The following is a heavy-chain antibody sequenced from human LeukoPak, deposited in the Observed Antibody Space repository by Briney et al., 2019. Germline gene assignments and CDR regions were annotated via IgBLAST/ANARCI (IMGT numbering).Heavy chain of an antibody. V-gene: IGHV3-11*04. J-gene: IGHJ6*04. CDR2: ISSSGSTI. Sequence: GGSLRLSCAASGFTFSDYYMSWIRQAPGKGLEWVSYISSSGSTIYYADSVKGRFTISRDNAKNSLYLQMNSLRAEDTAVYYCARYYDFWSGYCHLDVWGKGTTVTVSS. CDR1: GFTFSDYY. CDR3: ARYYDFWSGYCHLDV. D-gene: IGHD3-3*01.